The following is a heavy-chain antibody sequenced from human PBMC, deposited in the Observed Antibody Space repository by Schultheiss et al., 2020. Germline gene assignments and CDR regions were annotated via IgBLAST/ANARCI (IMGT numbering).Heavy chain of an antibody. CDR1: GASITSSASY. J-gene: IGHJ5*01. CDR3: ARRDAGLIDS. V-gene: IGHV4-39*01. CDR2: ISYNGLT. Sequence: SETLSLTCSVSGASITSSASYWGWIRQPPGKGLQWIGSISYNGLTYLNRSLNSRLTVSQDKSKNLFSPTLSSVTAADTAVYYCARRDAGLIDSWGQGILVTVSS. D-gene: IGHD3/OR15-3a*01.